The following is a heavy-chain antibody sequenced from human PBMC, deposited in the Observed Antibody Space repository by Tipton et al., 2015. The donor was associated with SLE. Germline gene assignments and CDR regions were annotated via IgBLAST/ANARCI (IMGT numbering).Heavy chain of an antibody. CDR3: ATSLHLGELSLIDGGY. D-gene: IGHD3-16*02. V-gene: IGHV1-18*01. J-gene: IGHJ4*02. Sequence: QLVQSGAEVKKPGASVKVSCKASGYTFTSYGISWVRQAPGQGLEWMGWISAYNGNTNYAQKLQGRVTMATDTSTSTAYMELRSLRSDDTAVYYCATSLHLGELSLIDGGYWGQGTLVTVSS. CDR1: GYTFTSYG. CDR2: ISAYNGNT.